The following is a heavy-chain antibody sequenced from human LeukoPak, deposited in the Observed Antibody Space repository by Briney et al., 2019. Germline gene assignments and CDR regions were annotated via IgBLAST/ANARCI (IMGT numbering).Heavy chain of an antibody. V-gene: IGHV4-34*01. D-gene: IGHD3-9*01. CDR1: GGSFSGYY. CDR3: AITHYDILTGYHKYMGV. J-gene: IGHJ6*03. CDR2: INHGGST. Sequence: SETLSLTCAVYGGSFSGYYCSWIRQTPGKGLEWIGEINHGGSTSYNPSLKSRLTISVGSDNNHSSLRVTSVTAADTAVYYCAITHYDILTGYHKYMGVWGKGTTVTISS.